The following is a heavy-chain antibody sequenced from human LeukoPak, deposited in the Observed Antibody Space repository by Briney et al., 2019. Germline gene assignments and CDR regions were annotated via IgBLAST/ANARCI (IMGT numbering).Heavy chain of an antibody. D-gene: IGHD3-10*01. Sequence: SQTLSLTCAVSGGSISSGGYSWSWIRQPPGKGLEWIGYIYHSGSTYYNPSLKSRVTISVDRSKNQFSLKLSSVTAADTAVYYCARGAQWFGELFDNWGQGTLVTVSS. CDR1: GGSISSGGYS. CDR2: IYHSGST. V-gene: IGHV4-30-2*01. J-gene: IGHJ4*02. CDR3: ARGAQWFGELFDN.